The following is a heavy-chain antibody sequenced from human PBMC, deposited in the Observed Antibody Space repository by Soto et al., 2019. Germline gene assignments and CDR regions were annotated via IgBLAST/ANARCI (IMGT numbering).Heavy chain of an antibody. CDR2: INHSGST. Sequence: PSETLSHTCAVYGGSFSGYYWTWIRQPPGTGLEWIGEINHSGSTNYNPSLKSRVTISVDTSKNQFSLKLTSVTAADTAVYYCARDKITGLFDYWGQGTLVTVSS. D-gene: IGHD2-8*02. V-gene: IGHV4-34*01. CDR1: GGSFSGYY. J-gene: IGHJ4*02. CDR3: ARDKITGLFDY.